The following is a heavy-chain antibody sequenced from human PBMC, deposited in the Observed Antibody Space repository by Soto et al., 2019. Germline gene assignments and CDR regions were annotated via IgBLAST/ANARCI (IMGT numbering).Heavy chain of an antibody. D-gene: IGHD2-15*01. CDR3: AKKGGIVVVVAATLVFDY. CDR1: GFTFSSYA. V-gene: IGHV3-23*01. J-gene: IGHJ4*02. Sequence: EVQLLESGGGLVQPGGSLRLSCAASGFTFSSYAMSWVRQAPGKGLEWVSAISGSGGSTYYADSVKGRFTISRDNSKKTLYLQMNSLRAEDTAVYYCAKKGGIVVVVAATLVFDYWGQGTLVTVSS. CDR2: ISGSGGST.